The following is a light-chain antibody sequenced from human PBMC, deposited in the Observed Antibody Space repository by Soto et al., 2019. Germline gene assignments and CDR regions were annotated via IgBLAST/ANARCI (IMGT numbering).Light chain of an antibody. Sequence: PPSASGSPGQSVTIPCTGTSSEVGGYNYVSWYQQHPGKAPKLMIYEVSKRPSGVPDRFSGSKSGNTASLTVSGLQAEDEADYYCSSYAGSNNYVFGTGTKVTVL. V-gene: IGLV2-8*01. CDR1: SSEVGGYNY. CDR2: EVS. J-gene: IGLJ1*01. CDR3: SSYAGSNNYV.